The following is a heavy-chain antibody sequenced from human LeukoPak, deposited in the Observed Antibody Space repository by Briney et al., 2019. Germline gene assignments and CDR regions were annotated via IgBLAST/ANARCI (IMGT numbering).Heavy chain of an antibody. CDR3: ARHYLWSGYSFYYYMDV. Sequence: GESLKISCTGSGYSFISYWIGWVRQMPGKGLEWMGIIYPRDSKIRYSPSFQGQVTLSADKSINTAYLQWSSLKASDTAIYYCARHYLWSGYSFYYYMDVWGKGTTVTVSS. CDR1: GYSFISYW. CDR2: IYPRDSKI. V-gene: IGHV5-51*01. D-gene: IGHD3-3*01. J-gene: IGHJ6*03.